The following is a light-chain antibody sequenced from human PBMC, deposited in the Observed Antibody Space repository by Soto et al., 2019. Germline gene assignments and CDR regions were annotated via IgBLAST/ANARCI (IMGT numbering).Light chain of an antibody. CDR3: QQYIKWPIT. V-gene: IGKV3-15*01. CDR2: DAS. J-gene: IGKJ5*01. Sequence: DIVMTQSPGTLSVSPGERANLSCRASQSVSSHLAWYQQKPGQAPRLLISDASTRATGIPARFSGSGSGTEFTLTVSSLQSEDFAVYYCQQYIKWPITFGQGTRLEIK. CDR1: QSVSSH.